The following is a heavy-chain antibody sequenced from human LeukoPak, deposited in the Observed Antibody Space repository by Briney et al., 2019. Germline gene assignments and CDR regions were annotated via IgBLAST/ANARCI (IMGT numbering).Heavy chain of an antibody. J-gene: IGHJ6*04. CDR2: IWYDGSNK. CDR1: GFTFSSYG. CDR3: ARDRRLISSLYYYGMDV. V-gene: IGHV3-33*01. Sequence: GGSLRLSCAASGFTFSSYGMHWVRQAPGKGLEWVAVIWYDGSNKYYADSVKGRFTISRDNSKNTLYLQMNSLRAEDTAVYYCARDRRLISSLYYYGMDVWGKGTTVTVSS. D-gene: IGHD2/OR15-2a*01.